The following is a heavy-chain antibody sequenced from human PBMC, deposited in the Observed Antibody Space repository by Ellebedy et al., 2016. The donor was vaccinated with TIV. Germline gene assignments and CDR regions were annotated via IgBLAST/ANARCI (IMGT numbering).Heavy chain of an antibody. D-gene: IGHD6-6*01. Sequence: SVKVSCXASGGTFSSYAISWVRQAPGQGLEWMGGIIPIFGTANYAQKFQGRVTITADKSTSTAYMELSSLRSEDTAVYYCASSGIAARPWSYYYYYGMDVWGQGTTVTVSS. V-gene: IGHV1-69*06. CDR1: GGTFSSYA. J-gene: IGHJ6*02. CDR2: IIPIFGTA. CDR3: ASSGIAARPWSYYYYYGMDV.